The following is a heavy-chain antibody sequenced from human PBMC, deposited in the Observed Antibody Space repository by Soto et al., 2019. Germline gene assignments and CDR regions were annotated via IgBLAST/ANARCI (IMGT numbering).Heavy chain of an antibody. D-gene: IGHD2-15*01. CDR1: GFTFSSYS. CDR3: GRDCSGGSCHRAFAI. CDR2: ISSSSSYI. Sequence: GGSLRLSCAASGFTFSSYSMNWVRQAPGKGLEWVSSISSSSSYIYYADSVKGRFTISRDNAKNSLYLQMNSLRAEDTAVYYCGRDCSGGSCHRAFAIWGKGTMVTVSS. J-gene: IGHJ3*02. V-gene: IGHV3-21*01.